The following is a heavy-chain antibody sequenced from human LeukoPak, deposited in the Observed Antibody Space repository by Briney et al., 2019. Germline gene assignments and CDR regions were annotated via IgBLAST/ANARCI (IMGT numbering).Heavy chain of an antibody. J-gene: IGHJ4*02. CDR1: GYTFTGYY. CDR3: ARGRDSRGYQFMGFDS. V-gene: IGHV1-2*04. D-gene: IGHD3-22*01. CDR2: INPNSGGT. Sequence: GASVKVSCKASGYTFTGYYMHWVRQAPGQGLEWMGWINPNSGGTNYAQKFQGWVTMTRDTSISTAYMELSRLRSDDTAVYYCARGRDSRGYQFMGFDSWGQGTLVTVSS.